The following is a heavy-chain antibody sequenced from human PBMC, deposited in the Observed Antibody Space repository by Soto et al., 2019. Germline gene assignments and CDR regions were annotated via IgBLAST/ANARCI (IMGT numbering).Heavy chain of an antibody. CDR1: GFTFSSYS. J-gene: IGHJ5*02. V-gene: IGHV3-21*01. D-gene: IGHD3-10*01. CDR3: ARDNLLWFGELFGWFDP. CDR2: ISSSSSYI. Sequence: GGSLRLSCAASGFTFSSYSMNWVRQAPGKGLEWVSSISSSSSYIYYADSVKGRFTISRDNAKNSLYLQMNSLRAEDTAVYYCARDNLLWFGELFGWFDPWGQGTLVTVSS.